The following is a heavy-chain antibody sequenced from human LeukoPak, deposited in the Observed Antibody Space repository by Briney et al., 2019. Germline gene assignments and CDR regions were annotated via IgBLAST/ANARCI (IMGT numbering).Heavy chain of an antibody. V-gene: IGHV3-7*01. D-gene: IGHD4-17*01. CDR1: GFTSSSYW. CDR2: IKQDGSEK. CDR3: AKTFFTVTTFAGDY. Sequence: GGSLRLSCAASGFTSSSYWMSWVRQAPGKGLEWVANIKQDGSEKYYVDSVKGRFTISRDNAKNSLYLQMNSLRAEDTAVYYCAKTFFTVTTFAGDYWGQGPLVTVSS. J-gene: IGHJ4*02.